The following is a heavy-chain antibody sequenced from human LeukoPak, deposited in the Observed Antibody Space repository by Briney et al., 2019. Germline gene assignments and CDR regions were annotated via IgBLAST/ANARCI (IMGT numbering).Heavy chain of an antibody. V-gene: IGHV3-23*01. D-gene: IGHD1-1*01. Sequence: GGSLRLSCAASGFAFSSHAMCWVRQAPGKGLEWVSSIDISGGITYYAGSAEGRFTIARDNSKNTLYLQMNGLRVEDTALYYCANEVRPNDYWGQGTLVTVSS. CDR2: IDISGGIT. J-gene: IGHJ4*02. CDR1: GFAFSSHA. CDR3: ANEVRPNDY.